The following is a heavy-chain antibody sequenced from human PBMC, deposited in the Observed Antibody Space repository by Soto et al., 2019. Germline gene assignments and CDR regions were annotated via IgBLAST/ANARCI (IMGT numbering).Heavy chain of an antibody. J-gene: IGHJ4*02. V-gene: IGHV4-39*01. CDR2: IYFSGTT. CDR1: GDSIDDARYF. Sequence: SETLSLTCTVSGDSIDDARYFWAWIRQPPGGGLEWIGSIYFSGTTYYNRSLKSRVTMSVDASENQFSLKLSSVTAADTAVYYCARRGRYGDFGRYFDPWGQGTLVTVSS. D-gene: IGHD4-17*01. CDR3: ARRGRYGDFGRYFDP.